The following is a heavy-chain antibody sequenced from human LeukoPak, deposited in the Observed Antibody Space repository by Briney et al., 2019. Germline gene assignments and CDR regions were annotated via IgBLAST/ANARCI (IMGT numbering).Heavy chain of an antibody. CDR1: GGSFSGYY. V-gene: IGHV4-34*01. CDR2: INHSGST. CDR3: ATRRGAFDI. J-gene: IGHJ3*02. Sequence: NPSETLSLTCAVYGGSFSGYYWSWIRQPPGKGLGWIGEINHSGSTNYNPSLKSRVTISVDTSKNQFSLKLSSVTAADTAVYYCATRRGAFDIWGQGTMVTVSS.